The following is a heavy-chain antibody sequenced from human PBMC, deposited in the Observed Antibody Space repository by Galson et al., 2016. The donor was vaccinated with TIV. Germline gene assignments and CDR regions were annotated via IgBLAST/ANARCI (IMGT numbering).Heavy chain of an antibody. J-gene: IGHJ4*02. D-gene: IGHD2-21*01. CDR3: ARDRIQGVVVVVSKPRFDY. Sequence: QSGAEVKKPGASVKVSCKASGYTFNTFGISWVRQAPGQGPEWMGWISPYTGNTNYARKFQGRVTMTTDTSTSTAYLEVRSLRSDDTAIYYCARDRIQGVVVVVSKPRFDYWGQGTLVTVSS. CDR2: ISPYTGNT. CDR1: GYTFNTFG. V-gene: IGHV1-18*01.